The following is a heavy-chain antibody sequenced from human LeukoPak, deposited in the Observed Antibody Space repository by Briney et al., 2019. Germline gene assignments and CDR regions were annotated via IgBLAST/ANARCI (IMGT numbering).Heavy chain of an antibody. D-gene: IGHD6-13*01. J-gene: IGHJ4*02. CDR1: GGSFSGYY. CDR3: ARGNIAALTDFDY. Sequence: SETLSLTCAVYGGSFSGYYLSWIRQPPGKGLEWIGEIDHSGSTNYNPSLKGRVTISVDTSKNQLSLKLSSVTAADTAVYYCARGNIAALTDFDYWGQGTLVTVSS. V-gene: IGHV4-34*01. CDR2: IDHSGST.